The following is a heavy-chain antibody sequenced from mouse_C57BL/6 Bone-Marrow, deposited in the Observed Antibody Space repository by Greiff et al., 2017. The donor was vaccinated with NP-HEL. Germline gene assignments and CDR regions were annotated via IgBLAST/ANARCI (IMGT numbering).Heavy chain of an antibody. V-gene: IGHV1-42*01. CDR1: GYSFTGYY. CDR3: ARNPITTVVAAYYFDY. Sequence: VQLQQSGPELVKPGASVKISCKASGYSFTGYYMNWVKQSPEKSLEWIGEINPSTGGTTYNQKFTAKATLTVDKSSSTAYMQLKSLTSEDSAVYYCARNPITTVVAAYYFDYWGQGTTLTVSS. J-gene: IGHJ2*01. CDR2: INPSTGGT. D-gene: IGHD1-1*01.